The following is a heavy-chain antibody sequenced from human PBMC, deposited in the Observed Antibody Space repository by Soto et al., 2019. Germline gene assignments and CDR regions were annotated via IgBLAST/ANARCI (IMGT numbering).Heavy chain of an antibody. Sequence: SVKVSCKASGGTFSSYAISWVRQAPGQGLEWMGGIIPIFGTANYAQQFQGRVTVTRDTSITTVYMELSNLRSDDTAVYYCAREGGSETLQPSYNWFDTWGQGTLVTVSS. J-gene: IGHJ5*02. V-gene: IGHV1-69*05. D-gene: IGHD6-25*01. CDR2: IIPIFGTA. CDR1: GGTFSSYA. CDR3: AREGGSETLQPSYNWFDT.